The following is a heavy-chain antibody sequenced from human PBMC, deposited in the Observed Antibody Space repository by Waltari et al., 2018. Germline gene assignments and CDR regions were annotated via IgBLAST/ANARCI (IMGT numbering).Heavy chain of an antibody. CDR1: GFTFSSYS. Sequence: EVQLVESGGGLVKPGGSLRLSCAASGFTFSSYSMNWVRQAPGKGLEWVSSISSSSSYIYYADSVKGRFTISRDNAKNSLYLQMNSLRAEDTAVYYCAKDKGYSSSPTDYWGQGTLVTVSS. J-gene: IGHJ4*02. V-gene: IGHV3-21*01. CDR2: ISSSSSYI. D-gene: IGHD6-13*01. CDR3: AKDKGYSSSPTDY.